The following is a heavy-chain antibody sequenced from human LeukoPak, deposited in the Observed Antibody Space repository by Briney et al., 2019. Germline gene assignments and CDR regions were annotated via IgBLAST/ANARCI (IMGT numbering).Heavy chain of an antibody. CDR2: IKQDGSEK. D-gene: IGHD5-12*01. Sequence: GGSLRLSCAASGFTFSSYWMHWVRQAPGKGLEWVANIKQDGSEKYYVDSVKGRFTISRDNAKNSLYLQMNSLRAEDTAVYYCARDRDIVATTNYFDYWGQGTLVTVSS. CDR1: GFTFSSYW. CDR3: ARDRDIVATTNYFDY. J-gene: IGHJ4*02. V-gene: IGHV3-7*01.